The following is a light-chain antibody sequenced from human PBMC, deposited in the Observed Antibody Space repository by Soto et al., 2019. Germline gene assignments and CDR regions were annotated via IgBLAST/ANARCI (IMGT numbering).Light chain of an antibody. CDR2: DAS. CDR3: QQRGET. Sequence: IVRTQSPATLYLSPGERATLSCTASQGISSYIAWYQQKPGHPPRLLMFDASRRVAGIPPRFSGGGFGREFTLTISSLEPEDFAIYYCQQRGETFGPGTRLEV. J-gene: IGKJ5*01. V-gene: IGKV3-11*02. CDR1: QGISSY.